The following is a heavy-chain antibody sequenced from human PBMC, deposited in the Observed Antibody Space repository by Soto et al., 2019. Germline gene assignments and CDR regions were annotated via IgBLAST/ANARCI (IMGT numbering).Heavy chain of an antibody. CDR2: ISYDGSNK. D-gene: IGHD3-9*01. Sequence: QVQLVESGGGVVQPGRSLRLSCAASGFTFSSYAMHWVRQAPGKGLEWVAVISYDGSNKYYADSVKGRFTISRDNSKNMLYLQMNSLRAEETAVYYCARDLVVLRYFDWLRGGGWYFDLWGRGTLVTVSS. J-gene: IGHJ2*01. V-gene: IGHV3-30-3*01. CDR3: ARDLVVLRYFDWLRGGGWYFDL. CDR1: GFTFSSYA.